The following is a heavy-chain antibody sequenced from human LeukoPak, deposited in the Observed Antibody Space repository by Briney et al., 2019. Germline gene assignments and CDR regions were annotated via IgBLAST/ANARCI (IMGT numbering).Heavy chain of an antibody. V-gene: IGHV4-31*03. CDR2: IYYSGST. Sequence: SQTLSLTCTLSGGSISSGGYYWSWIRQHPGKGLEWIGYIYYSGSTNYNPSLKSRVTISVDTSKNQFSLKLSSVTAADTAVYYCARDYGRTPYYGMDVWGQGTTVTVSS. CDR3: ARDYGRTPYYGMDV. D-gene: IGHD1-1*01. J-gene: IGHJ6*02. CDR1: GGSISSGGYY.